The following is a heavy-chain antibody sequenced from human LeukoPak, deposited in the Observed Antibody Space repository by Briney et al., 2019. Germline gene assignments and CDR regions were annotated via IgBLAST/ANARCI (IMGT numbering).Heavy chain of an antibody. V-gene: IGHV3-23*01. CDR3: AKSTSPLYYYYGMDV. CDR1: GFTFTSYS. Sequence: GGSLRLSCAASGFTFTSYSMNWVRQAPGKGLERVSTISGSGGSTYYADSVKGRFTISRDNSKNTLYLQLNSLRAEDTAVYYCAKSTSPLYYYYGMDVWGQGTTVTVSS. CDR2: ISGSGGST. J-gene: IGHJ6*02. D-gene: IGHD2-2*01.